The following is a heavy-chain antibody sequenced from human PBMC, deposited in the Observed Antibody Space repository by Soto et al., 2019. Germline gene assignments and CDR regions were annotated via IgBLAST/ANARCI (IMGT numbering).Heavy chain of an antibody. CDR3: ARARATIAAAAIFDC. Sequence: TLSLTCAVSGGSISTSNWWSWVRQPPGKGLEWIGEVYRTGSTNYNPSLESRVVSVDKSKNQFSLKLTSVTAADTAVYYCARARATIAAAAIFDCWGQGTLVTVSS. D-gene: IGHD6-13*01. CDR2: VYRTGST. V-gene: IGHV4-4*02. J-gene: IGHJ4*02. CDR1: GGSISTSNW.